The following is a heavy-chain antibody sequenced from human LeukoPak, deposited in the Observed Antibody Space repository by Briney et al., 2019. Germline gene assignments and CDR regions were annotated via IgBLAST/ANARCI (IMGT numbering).Heavy chain of an antibody. CDR2: INHSGST. J-gene: IGHJ5*02. CDR1: GGSFSGYY. D-gene: IGHD6-13*01. CDR3: ARGLRYSSSWYRP. Sequence: SETLSLTXAVYGGSFSGYYWSWIRQPPGKGLEWIGEINHSGSTNHNPSLKSRVTISVDTSKNQFSLKLSSVTAADTAVYYCARGLRYSSSWYRPWAQGTLVTVSS. V-gene: IGHV4-34*01.